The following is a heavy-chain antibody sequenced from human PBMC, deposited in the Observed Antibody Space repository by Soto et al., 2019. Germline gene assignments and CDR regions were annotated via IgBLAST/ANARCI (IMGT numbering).Heavy chain of an antibody. D-gene: IGHD3-9*01. CDR1: GGSINNYY. CDR2: IYYTGST. J-gene: IGHJ3*02. CDR3: AREGILLLGAFDI. V-gene: IGHV4-59*01. Sequence: KASETLSLTCNVSGGSINNYYWNWVRQTPGKGLEWIGYIYYTGSTHYNPSLKSRVTMSVDTSKNQFSLRLTSVTAADTALYFCAREGILLLGAFDIWGQGTVVTVSS.